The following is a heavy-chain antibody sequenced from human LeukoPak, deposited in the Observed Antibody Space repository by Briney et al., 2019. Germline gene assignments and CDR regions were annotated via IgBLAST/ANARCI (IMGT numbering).Heavy chain of an antibody. Sequence: GASVKVSCKASGYTFTGYYMHWVRQAPGQGLEWMGWINPNSGGTNYAQKFRGRVTMTRDTSISTAYMELSRLRSDDTAVYYCARDTFGVDIVATTLDYWGQGTLVTVSS. CDR2: INPNSGGT. D-gene: IGHD5-12*01. J-gene: IGHJ4*02. CDR1: GYTFTGYY. CDR3: ARDTFGVDIVATTLDY. V-gene: IGHV1-2*02.